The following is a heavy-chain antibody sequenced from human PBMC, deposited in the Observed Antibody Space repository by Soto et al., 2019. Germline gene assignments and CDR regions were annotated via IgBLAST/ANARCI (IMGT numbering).Heavy chain of an antibody. CDR3: ERGIMGEYYYYYSGMDV. V-gene: IGHV3-74*01. CDR1: GFTFSSYW. D-gene: IGHD3-10*01. J-gene: IGHJ6*04. CDR2: INSDGSST. Sequence: EVQLVESGGGLVQPGGSLRLSCAASGFTFSSYWMHWVRQAPGKGLVWVSRINSDGSSTSYADSVKGRFTISRDNAKNSLYLQRISRRAEDTAVYYCERGIMGEYYYYYSGMDVWGKGTTVTFSS.